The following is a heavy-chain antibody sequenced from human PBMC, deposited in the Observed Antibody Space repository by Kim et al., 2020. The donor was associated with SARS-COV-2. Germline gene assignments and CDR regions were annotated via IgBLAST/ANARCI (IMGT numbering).Heavy chain of an antibody. CDR2: IYPGDSDT. Sequence: GESLKISCKGSGYSFTTYWIGWVRQMPGKGLEWMGIIYPGDSDTRYSPSFQGHVTISADKSISTAYLQWSSLKASDTAMYYCARVLRGYSGYDLVDYWGQGTLVTVSS. J-gene: IGHJ4*02. V-gene: IGHV5-51*01. D-gene: IGHD5-12*01. CDR1: GYSFTTYW. CDR3: ARVLRGYSGYDLVDY.